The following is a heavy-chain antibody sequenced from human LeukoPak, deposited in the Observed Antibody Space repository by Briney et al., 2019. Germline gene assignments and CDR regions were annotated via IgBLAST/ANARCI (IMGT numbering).Heavy chain of an antibody. D-gene: IGHD5-18*01. V-gene: IGHV3-64*01. J-gene: IGHJ4*02. CDR2: ISSNGGST. CDR3: ARGKGYSYGYEFDY. CDR1: GFTFSSYA. Sequence: GGSLRLSCAASGFTFSSYAMHWVRQAPGKGLEYVSAISSNGGSTYYANSVKGRFTISRDNSKNTPYLQMGSLRAEDMAVYYCARGKGYSYGYEFDYWGQGTLVTVSS.